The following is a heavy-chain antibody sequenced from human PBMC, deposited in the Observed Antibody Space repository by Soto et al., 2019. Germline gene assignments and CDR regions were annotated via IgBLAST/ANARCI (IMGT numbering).Heavy chain of an antibody. Sequence: GASVKVSCKASGYTFTSYAMHWVRQAPGQRLEWMGWINAGNGNTKYSQKFQGRVTITRDTSASTAYMELSSLGSEDTAVYYCARNRWVPAAPMAYYYYMDVWGKGTTVTVSS. V-gene: IGHV1-3*01. CDR2: INAGNGNT. CDR3: ARNRWVPAAPMAYYYYMDV. J-gene: IGHJ6*03. D-gene: IGHD2-2*01. CDR1: GYTFTSYA.